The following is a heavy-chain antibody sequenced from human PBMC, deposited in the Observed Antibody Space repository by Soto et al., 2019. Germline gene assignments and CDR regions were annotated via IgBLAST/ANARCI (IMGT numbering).Heavy chain of an antibody. D-gene: IGHD3-22*01. CDR2: IIPIFGTA. CDR1: GGTFSSYA. CDR3: ASVEDYYDSSGFPKDWYFDL. V-gene: IGHV1-69*13. J-gene: IGHJ2*01. Sequence: SVKVSCKASGGTFSSYAISWVRQAPGQGLEWMGGIIPIFGTANYAQKFQGRVTITADESTSTAYMELSSLRSEDTAVYYCASVEDYYDSSGFPKDWYFDLWGRGTLVTVSS.